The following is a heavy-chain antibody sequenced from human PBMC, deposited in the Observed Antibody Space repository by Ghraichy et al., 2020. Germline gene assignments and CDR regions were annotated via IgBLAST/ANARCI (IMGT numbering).Heavy chain of an antibody. CDR3: ARVNGYDYIGGSFYDDY. D-gene: IGHD3-16*01. V-gene: IGHV4-59*01. CDR2: IYYSGST. J-gene: IGHJ4*02. Sequence: SETLSLTCTVSGGSLRNYYWSWIRQPPGKGLEWIGYIYYSGSTNYNPSLESRVTMSVDTPKNLFSLTLRSVTAADAAMYYCARVNGYDYIGGSFYDDYWGLGTLVTVSS. CDR1: GGSLRNYY.